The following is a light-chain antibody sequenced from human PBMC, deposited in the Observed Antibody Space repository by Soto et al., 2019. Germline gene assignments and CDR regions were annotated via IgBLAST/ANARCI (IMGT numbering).Light chain of an antibody. Sequence: IQLTQSPSTLSASVVYRVTITCRASQGVRSYLAWFQQRPGKAPKLLIFGASTLQNGVPARFSGGASGTEFTLTITSLQPEDFATYYCQQVNSYPLTFGQGTRLEIK. CDR1: QGVRSY. CDR2: GAS. CDR3: QQVNSYPLT. J-gene: IGKJ5*01. V-gene: IGKV1-9*01.